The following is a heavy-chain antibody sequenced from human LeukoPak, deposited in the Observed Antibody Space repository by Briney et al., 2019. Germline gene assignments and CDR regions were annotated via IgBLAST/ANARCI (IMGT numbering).Heavy chain of an antibody. V-gene: IGHV1-2*02. CDR3: ARSLAVAGGYGWFDP. J-gene: IGHJ5*02. CDR2: INPNSGGT. D-gene: IGHD6-19*01. Sequence: ASVKVSCKASGYTFTSYGISWVRQAPGQGLEWMGWINPNSGGTNYAQKFQGRVTMTRDTSISTAYMELRSLRSDDTAVYYCARSLAVAGGYGWFDPWGQGTLVTVSS. CDR1: GYTFTSYG.